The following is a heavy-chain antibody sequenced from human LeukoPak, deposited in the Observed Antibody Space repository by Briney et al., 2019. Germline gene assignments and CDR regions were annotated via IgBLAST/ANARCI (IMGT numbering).Heavy chain of an antibody. Sequence: PGGSLRLSCAASGFTFDNYAMTWVRQTPGKGLEWVANIKQDGSAKYYVDSVKGRFTISRDNAKNSLYLQMNSLRAEDTAVYYCARDQRYCSSSSCPWKPFDYWGQGTLVTVSS. CDR3: ARDQRYCSSSSCPWKPFDY. V-gene: IGHV3-7*05. CDR1: GFTFDNYA. CDR2: IKQDGSAK. D-gene: IGHD2-2*01. J-gene: IGHJ4*02.